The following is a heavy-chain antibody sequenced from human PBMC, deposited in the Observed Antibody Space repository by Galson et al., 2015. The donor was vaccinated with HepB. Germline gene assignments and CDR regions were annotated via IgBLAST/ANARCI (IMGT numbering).Heavy chain of an antibody. CDR3: ARSSHFWSGYFL. D-gene: IGHD3-3*02. V-gene: IGHV3-21*01. CDR2: ISSSSSYI. CDR1: GFTFSSYA. Sequence: SLRLSCAASGFTFSSYAMHWVRQAPGKGLEWVSSISSSSSYIYYADSVKGRFTISRDNAKNSLYLQMNSLRAEDTAVYYCARSSHFWSGYFLWGQGTLVTVSS. J-gene: IGHJ4*02.